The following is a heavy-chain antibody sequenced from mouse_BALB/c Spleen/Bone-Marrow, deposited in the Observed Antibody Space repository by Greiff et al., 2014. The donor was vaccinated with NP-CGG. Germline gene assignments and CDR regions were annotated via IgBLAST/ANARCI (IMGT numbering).Heavy chain of an antibody. CDR2: IDPANGDT. Sequence: VQLQQSGAELAKPGASVKLSCTASGFNIKDTYMHWVKQRPEQGLEWIGRIDPANGDTKYDPKFQGTATITADTSSNTAYLQLSSLTSEDTAVYYCTKPSFYYGSSYWYFDVWGAGTTVTVSS. CDR3: TKPSFYYGSSYWYFDV. D-gene: IGHD1-1*01. J-gene: IGHJ1*01. V-gene: IGHV14-3*02. CDR1: GFNIKDTY.